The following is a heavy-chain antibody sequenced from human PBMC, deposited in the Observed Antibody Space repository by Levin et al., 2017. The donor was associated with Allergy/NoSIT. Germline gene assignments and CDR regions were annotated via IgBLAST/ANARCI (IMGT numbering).Heavy chain of an antibody. J-gene: IGHJ3*02. Sequence: MSGGSLRLSCAASGFTFSNAWMSWVRQAPGKGLEWVGRIKSKTDGGTTDYAAPVKGRFTISRDDSKNTLYLQMNSLKTEDTAVYYCTTDHTIRLWLHDAFDSWGQGTMVTVSS. V-gene: IGHV3-15*01. CDR2: IKSKTDGGTT. D-gene: IGHD5-18*01. CDR3: TTDHTIRLWLHDAFDS. CDR1: GFTFSNAW.